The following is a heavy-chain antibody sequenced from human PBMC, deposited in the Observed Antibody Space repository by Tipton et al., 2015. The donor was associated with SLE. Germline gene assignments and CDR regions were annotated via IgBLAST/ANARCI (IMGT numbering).Heavy chain of an antibody. J-gene: IGHJ4*02. CDR2: IESKTEGETT. Sequence: SLRLSCAASGFSFSNAWMSWVRLAPGKGLEWVGRIESKTEGETTAYAAPVKGRFTISRDDSKNILYLQMNSLKVEDTAVYSCTTDSLDYYTTGFVLDNWGQGTRVTVSS. V-gene: IGHV3-15*04. CDR3: TTDSLDYYTTGFVLDN. CDR1: GFSFSNAW. D-gene: IGHD3-3*01.